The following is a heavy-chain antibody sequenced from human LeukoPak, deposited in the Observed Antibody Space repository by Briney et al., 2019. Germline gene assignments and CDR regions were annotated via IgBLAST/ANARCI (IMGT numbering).Heavy chain of an antibody. D-gene: IGHD4-17*01. J-gene: IGHJ4*02. CDR3: AIIYGDYTAGFDY. CDR2: TSAYNGNT. CDR1: GYTFTRHG. V-gene: IGHV1-18*01. Sequence: SVKGSCQTSGYTFTRHGFRRVRQYTGQGLEWLGWTSAYNGNTNYAQKLQGRVTMTTDTSTSTAYMELRSLRSDDTAVYYCAIIYGDYTAGFDYWGQGTLVTVSS.